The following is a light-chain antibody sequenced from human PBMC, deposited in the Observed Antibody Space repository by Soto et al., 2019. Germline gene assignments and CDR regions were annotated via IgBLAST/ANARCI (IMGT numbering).Light chain of an antibody. V-gene: IGKV3-20*01. J-gene: IGKJ1*01. CDR3: QRYDSFRT. CDR1: QSVRSNF. Sequence: EIVLTQSPGTLSLSPGERATLSCRASQSVRSNFLAWYQQKPGQAPRLLIYGASNRATGIPDRFSGSGSGTDFTVTITRLEPEDFAMYYCQRYDSFRTFGQGTKVEI. CDR2: GAS.